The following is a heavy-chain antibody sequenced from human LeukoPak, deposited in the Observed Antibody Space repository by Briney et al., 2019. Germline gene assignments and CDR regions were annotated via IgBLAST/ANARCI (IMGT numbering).Heavy chain of an antibody. CDR2: ININSGGT. CDR1: GYTFSGYD. V-gene: IGHV1-2*02. CDR3: ARSRDDAFDI. Sequence: ASVKVSCKASGYTFSGYDMHWVRQAPGQGLEWMGWININSGGTDSAQKFQDRVTMARDTSIPTAYMELSRLISDDTAVYYCARSRDDAFDIWGQGKMVTASS. J-gene: IGHJ3*02.